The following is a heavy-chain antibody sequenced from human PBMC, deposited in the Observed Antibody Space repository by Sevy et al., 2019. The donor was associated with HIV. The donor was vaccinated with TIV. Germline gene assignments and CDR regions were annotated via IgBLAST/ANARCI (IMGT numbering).Heavy chain of an antibody. Sequence: SQTLSLTCAISGDSVSSDRATWNWIRQSPSRGLEWLGRTYYSSKWYNDYAVFVNGRISINPDTSKNQFSLQLNSVTAEDSAVYYCARTTATTDTWGQGTLVTVSS. V-gene: IGHV6-1*01. J-gene: IGHJ5*02. CDR3: ARTTATTDT. CDR1: GDSVSSDRAT. CDR2: TYYSSKWYN. D-gene: IGHD1-7*01.